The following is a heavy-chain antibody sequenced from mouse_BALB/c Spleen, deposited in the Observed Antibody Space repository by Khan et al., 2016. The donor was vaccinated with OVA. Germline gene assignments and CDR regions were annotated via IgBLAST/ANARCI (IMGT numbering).Heavy chain of an antibody. V-gene: IGHV1-39*01. CDR3: ARNYYGSTSLAY. D-gene: IGHD1-1*01. CDR1: GYSFTGYK. J-gene: IGHJ3*01. Sequence: VQLQQSGPELEKPGASVKISCKASGYSFTGYKMNWVKQSNGKSLEWIGNIDPYYGVTNYNQKFKGKATLTVDKSSSTAYMQLKSLTSEDSAVYYCARNYYGSTSLAYWGQGTLVTVSA. CDR2: IDPYYGVT.